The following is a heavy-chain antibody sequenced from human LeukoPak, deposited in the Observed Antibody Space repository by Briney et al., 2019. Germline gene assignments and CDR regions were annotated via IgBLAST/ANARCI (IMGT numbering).Heavy chain of an antibody. V-gene: IGHV1-2*02. Sequence: ASVKVSCKASGYTFTSYYMHWVRQAPGQGLEWMGWINPNSGGTNYAQKFQGRVTMTRDTSISTAYMELSRLRSDDTAVYYCARTGPGYTYYDFWSGLNWFDPWGQGTLVTVSS. CDR2: INPNSGGT. CDR1: GYTFTSYY. CDR3: ARTGPGYTYYDFWSGLNWFDP. J-gene: IGHJ5*02. D-gene: IGHD3-3*01.